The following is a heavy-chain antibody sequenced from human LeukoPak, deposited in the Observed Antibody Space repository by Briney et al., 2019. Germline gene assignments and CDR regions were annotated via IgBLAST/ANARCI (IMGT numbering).Heavy chain of an antibody. V-gene: IGHV1-69*05. J-gene: IGHJ4*02. CDR3: ARLVGYCSSTSCLDFDY. CDR2: IIPIFGTA. CDR1: GGTFSSYA. D-gene: IGHD2-2*01. Sequence: SVKVSCKASGGTFSSYAISWVRQAPGQGLEWMGGIIPIFGTANYAQKFQGRVTITTDESTSTAYMELSSPRSEDTAVYYCARLVGYCSSTSCLDFDYWGQGTLVTVSS.